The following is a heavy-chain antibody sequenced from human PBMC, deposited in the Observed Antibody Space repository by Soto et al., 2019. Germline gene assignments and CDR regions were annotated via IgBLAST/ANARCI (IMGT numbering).Heavy chain of an antibody. J-gene: IGHJ6*02. CDR2: INSDGSST. CDR1: GFTFSSYW. Sequence: GGSLRLSCAASGFTFSSYWMHWVRQAPGKGLVWVSRINSDGSSTSYADSVKGRFTISRDNAKNTLYLQMNSLRAEDTAVYYCARAGRYCSGGTRYPSYYGMDVWGQGTTVTVSS. V-gene: IGHV3-74*01. D-gene: IGHD2-15*01. CDR3: ARAGRYCSGGTRYPSYYGMDV.